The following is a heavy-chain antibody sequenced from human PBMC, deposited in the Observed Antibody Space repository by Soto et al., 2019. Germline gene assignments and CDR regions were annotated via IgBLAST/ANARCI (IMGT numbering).Heavy chain of an antibody. Sequence: GGSLRLSCAASGFTFSSYWMIWVRQAPGKGLEWVANIKQDGSEKYYVDSVKGRFTISRDNAKNSLYLQMNSLRAAATVVYYCASEGLEVGFGYWGQRTLVTVSS. CDR2: IKQDGSEK. J-gene: IGHJ4*02. D-gene: IGHD1-26*01. V-gene: IGHV3-7*03. CDR3: ASEGLEVGFGY. CDR1: GFTFSSYW.